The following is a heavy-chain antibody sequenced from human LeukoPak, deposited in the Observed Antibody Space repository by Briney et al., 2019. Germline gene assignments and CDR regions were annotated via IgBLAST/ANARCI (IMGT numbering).Heavy chain of an antibody. D-gene: IGHD3-22*01. V-gene: IGHV4-59*08. CDR1: GGSFSSYY. Sequence: PSETLSLTCAVYGGSFSSYYWSWIRQPPGKGLEWIGYIYYSGSTNYNPSLKSRVTISVDTSKNQFSLKLSSVTAADTAVYYCARYSIHYYDSSGYLDAFDIWGQGAMVTVSS. CDR3: ARYSIHYYDSSGYLDAFDI. J-gene: IGHJ3*02. CDR2: IYYSGST.